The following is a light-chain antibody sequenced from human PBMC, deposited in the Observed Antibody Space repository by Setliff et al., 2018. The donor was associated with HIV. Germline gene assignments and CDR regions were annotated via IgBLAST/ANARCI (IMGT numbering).Light chain of an antibody. CDR1: NSDVGGYNY. CDR3: CSYSGSYILGV. V-gene: IGLV2-14*03. J-gene: IGLJ1*01. Sequence: QSVLTQPASVSASPGQSITISCTGTNSDVGGYNYVSWFQQHPGKAPKLMIFDVSNRPSGVSNRFSASKSGNTASLTISGLQADDEATYYCCSYSGSYILGVFGTGTKGTV. CDR2: DVS.